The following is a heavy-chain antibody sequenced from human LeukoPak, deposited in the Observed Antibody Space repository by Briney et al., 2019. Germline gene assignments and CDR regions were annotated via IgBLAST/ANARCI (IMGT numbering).Heavy chain of an antibody. CDR1: GGAISSYY. CDR2: IYYSGST. CDR3: ARGQPYDFWSGYAPGWFDP. Sequence: SETLSLTCTVSGGAISSYYWSWIRQPPGKGLEWIGYIYYSGSTNYNPSLKSRVTISVDTSKNQFSLKLSSVTAADTAVYYCARGQPYDFWSGYAPGWFDPWCQGTLVTVPS. D-gene: IGHD3-3*01. J-gene: IGHJ5*02. V-gene: IGHV4-59*01.